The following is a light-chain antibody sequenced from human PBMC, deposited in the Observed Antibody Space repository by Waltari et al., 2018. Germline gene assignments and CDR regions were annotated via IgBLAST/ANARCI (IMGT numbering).Light chain of an antibody. Sequence: DIVMTQSPESLAVSLAERVTITCKSRQIVLYSSNKKNHLAWYQQKPGQAPKLLIYWASTREPDVPDRFSGSGSGTDFTLTISNLQAEDVAVYYCQQYYSTPYTFGQGTKLEIK. V-gene: IGKV4-1*01. J-gene: IGKJ2*01. CDR1: QIVLYSSNKKNH. CDR3: QQYYSTPYT. CDR2: WAS.